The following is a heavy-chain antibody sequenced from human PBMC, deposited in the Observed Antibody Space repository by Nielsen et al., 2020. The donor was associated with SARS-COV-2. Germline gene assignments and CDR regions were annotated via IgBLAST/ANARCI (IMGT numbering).Heavy chain of an antibody. CDR2: IYPGDSDT. CDR1: GYSFPTYW. CDR3: ARHTRSSSSFYYYYYMDV. D-gene: IGHD6-6*01. Sequence: GESLKISCKGSGYSFPTYWIGWVRQMPGKGLEWMGIIYPGDSDTRYSPSFQGQVTISADKSISTAYLQWSSLNASDTAKYYCARHTRSSSSFYYYYYMDVWGKGTTVTVSS. J-gene: IGHJ6*03. V-gene: IGHV5-51*01.